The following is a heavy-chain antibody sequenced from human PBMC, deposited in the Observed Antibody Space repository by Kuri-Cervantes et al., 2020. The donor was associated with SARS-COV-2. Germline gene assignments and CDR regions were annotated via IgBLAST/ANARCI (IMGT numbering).Heavy chain of an antibody. CDR2: ISAYNGNT. CDR1: GFTFTGFH. CDR3: ARVMKVVTPNYYYYYYMDV. J-gene: IGHJ6*03. Sequence: ASVKVSCKASGFTFTGFHLHWVRQALGQGLEWMGWISAYNGNTNYAQKLQGRVTMTTDTSTSTAYMELRSLRSDDTAVYYCARVMKVVTPNYYYYYYMDVWGKGTTVTVSS. V-gene: IGHV1-18*04. D-gene: IGHD4-23*01.